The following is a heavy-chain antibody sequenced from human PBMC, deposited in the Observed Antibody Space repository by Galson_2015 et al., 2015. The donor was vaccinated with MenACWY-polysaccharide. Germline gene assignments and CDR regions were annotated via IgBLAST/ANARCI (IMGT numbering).Heavy chain of an antibody. V-gene: IGHV3-7*03. Sequence: SLRLSCAASGFTFSNYWMSWVRQAPGKGLEWVASINQDGSDKYYVDSVKGRFTISRDNAKNSLYLQMNSLRAEDTALYYCAKDMAYSSGWNFDYWGQGTLVTVSS. CDR3: AKDMAYSSGWNFDY. D-gene: IGHD6-19*01. CDR2: INQDGSDK. J-gene: IGHJ4*02. CDR1: GFTFSNYW.